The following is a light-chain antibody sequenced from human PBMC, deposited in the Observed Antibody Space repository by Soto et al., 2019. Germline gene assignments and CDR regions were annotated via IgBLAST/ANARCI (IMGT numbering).Light chain of an antibody. J-gene: IGKJ2*01. CDR3: QHYNNWPRDT. CDR1: QSVGSS. CDR2: GAF. V-gene: IGKV3-15*01. Sequence: EIVMTQSPATLSVSPGERATLSCRASQSVGSSLAWYPQKPRQAPRLLIYGAFTRATGIPDRFSGSGSGTEFTLTISSLQSEDFAVYYCQHYNNWPRDTFGKGTKLEIK.